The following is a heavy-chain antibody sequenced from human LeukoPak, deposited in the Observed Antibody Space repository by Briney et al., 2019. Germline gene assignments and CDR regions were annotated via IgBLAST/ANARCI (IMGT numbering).Heavy chain of an antibody. Sequence: SETLSLTCTVSGGSISSYYWSWIRQPAGKGLEWIGRIYTSGRPNYNPSLKSRVTMSVDTSKNQFCLKLSSVTAADTAVYYCARVGSDYGDYRSHFDYWGQGTLVTVSS. CDR3: ARVGSDYGDYRSHFDY. CDR2: IYTSGRP. J-gene: IGHJ4*02. V-gene: IGHV4-4*07. CDR1: GGSISSYY. D-gene: IGHD4-17*01.